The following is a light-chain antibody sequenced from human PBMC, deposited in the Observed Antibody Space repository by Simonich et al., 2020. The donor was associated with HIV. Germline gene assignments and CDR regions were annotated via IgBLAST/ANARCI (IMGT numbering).Light chain of an antibody. CDR3: QHTYNTPLT. V-gene: IGKV1-39*01. J-gene: IGKJ4*01. CDR1: QSISNY. Sequence: DIQMTQSPSSLSASVGDRVTITCRASQSISNYLNWYQQKPGKAPKLLIYAASSWQSGVPSRFSGSGSGTDFTLTISSLQPEDFATYYCQHTYNTPLTFGGGTKVDIK. CDR2: AAS.